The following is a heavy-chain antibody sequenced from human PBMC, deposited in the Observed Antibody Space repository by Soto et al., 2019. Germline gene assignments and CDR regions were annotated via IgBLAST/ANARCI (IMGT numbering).Heavy chain of an antibody. CDR2: MWYDGSNK. CDR3: ARDYGGNSLDY. CDR1: GFTFSSYG. Sequence: QVQLVESGGGVVQPGRSLRLSCAASGFTFSSYGMHWVRQAPGKGLEWVAVMWYDGSNKYYADSVKGRFTISRDNSKNTLYLQMNSLRAEDTAVYYCARDYGGNSLDYWGQGTLVTVSS. D-gene: IGHD4-17*01. J-gene: IGHJ4*02. V-gene: IGHV3-33*01.